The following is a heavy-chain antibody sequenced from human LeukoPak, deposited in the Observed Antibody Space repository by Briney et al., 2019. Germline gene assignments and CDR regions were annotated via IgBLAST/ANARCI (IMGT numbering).Heavy chain of an antibody. V-gene: IGHV3-11*06. CDR3: ARSGTGYENAFFDY. CDR1: GFTFSDYY. J-gene: IGHJ4*02. CDR2: ISSSSSNI. D-gene: IGHD5-12*01. Sequence: GGSLRLSCAASGFTFSDYYMSWIRQAPGKGLEWVSFISSSSSNINYADSVKGRFTISRDNAKNSLYLQMNSLRAEDTAVYYCARSGTGYENAFFDYWGQGTLVTFSS.